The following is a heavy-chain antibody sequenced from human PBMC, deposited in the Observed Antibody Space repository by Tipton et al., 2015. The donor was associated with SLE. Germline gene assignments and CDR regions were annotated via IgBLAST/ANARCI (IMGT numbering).Heavy chain of an antibody. D-gene: IGHD6-19*01. CDR3: ARDQVVKQWLPLDS. Sequence: SLRLSCAASGFTFSDYPMHWVRQAPGKGLEWVAVISYDGSNPYYADSVKGRFTISKDNSKNTLYLQMNSLRVEDTAVYFCARDQVVKQWLPLDSWGQGTLVAVSS. V-gene: IGHV3-30*04. J-gene: IGHJ4*02. CDR2: ISYDGSNP. CDR1: GFTFSDYP.